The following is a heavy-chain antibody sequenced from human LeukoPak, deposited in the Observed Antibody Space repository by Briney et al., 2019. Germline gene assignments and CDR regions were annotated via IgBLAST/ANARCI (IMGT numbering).Heavy chain of an antibody. J-gene: IGHJ4*02. CDR3: ARADSSPYLPFDY. V-gene: IGHV4-31*03. Sequence: PSQTLSLTCTVSGGSLSSAAYYWGWARQHAENGLEWHGYIYYSGSTYFNPSLKSRVTISVDTSNYQFSLKLSSVTAADTAVYFCARADSSPYLPFDYWGQGTLVTGPS. CDR1: GGSLSSAAYY. CDR2: IYYSGST. D-gene: IGHD6-6*01.